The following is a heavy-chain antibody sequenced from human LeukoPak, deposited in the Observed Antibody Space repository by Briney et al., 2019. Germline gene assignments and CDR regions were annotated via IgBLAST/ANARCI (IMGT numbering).Heavy chain of an antibody. D-gene: IGHD2-21*02. CDR2: IYPGDSDT. Sequence: GESLTISCKGSGYRFTSHWIGWVRQMPAKGLEWVGIIYPGDSDTRYSPSFQGQVTISADKSISTAYLQWSSLKASDTAMYYCAREYCDGDCYSAPFDYWGEGTLVTVSS. CDR3: AREYCDGDCYSAPFDY. CDR1: GYRFTSHW. V-gene: IGHV5-51*03. J-gene: IGHJ4*02.